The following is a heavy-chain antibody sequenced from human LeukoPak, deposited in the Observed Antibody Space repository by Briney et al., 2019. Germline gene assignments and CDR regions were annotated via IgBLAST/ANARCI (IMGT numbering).Heavy chain of an antibody. CDR3: ATDSHGYSGYDYVVFDP. D-gene: IGHD5-12*01. J-gene: IGHJ5*02. CDR1: GYTLTELS. Sequence: GASVKVSCKVSGYTLTELSMHWVRQAPGKGLEWMGGFDPEDGETIYAQKFQGRVTMTEDTSTDTAYMELSSLRSEDTAVYYCATDSHGYSGYDYVVFDPWGQGTLVTVSS. V-gene: IGHV1-24*01. CDR2: FDPEDGET.